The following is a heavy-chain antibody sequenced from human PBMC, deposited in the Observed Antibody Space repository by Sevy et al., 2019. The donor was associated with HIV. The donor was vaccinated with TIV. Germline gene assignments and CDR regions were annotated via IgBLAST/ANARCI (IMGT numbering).Heavy chain of an antibody. CDR2: IWFDGSNQ. V-gene: IGHV3-33*01. CDR3: ARESGSDWYLDF. D-gene: IGHD6-19*01. CDR1: GFTFGSYG. J-gene: IGHJ4*02. Sequence: GGSLRLSCAASGFTFGSYGMHWVRQAPGKGLEGVAGIWFDGSNQYYGDSVKGRFTISRDNSKNTVYLHMNSLRVDDTAVYYCARESGSDWYLDFWGQGTLVTVSS.